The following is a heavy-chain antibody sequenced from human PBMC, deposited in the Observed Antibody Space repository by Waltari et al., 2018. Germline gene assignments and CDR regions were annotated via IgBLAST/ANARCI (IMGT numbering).Heavy chain of an antibody. D-gene: IGHD3-22*01. CDR2: RNEDGSEK. CDR3: VRDDSTGHYYFDY. Sequence: EVQLVGSGGDLVQPGGSLRLSCAASGFPFTNFWMGWVRQAPGKGLERVANRNEDGSEKYDVDSGEGRFTTSRDNAKNSLYLQMNSLRAEDTAVYYCVRDDSTGHYYFDYWGQGTLVTVSS. J-gene: IGHJ4*02. V-gene: IGHV3-7*03. CDR1: GFPFTNFW.